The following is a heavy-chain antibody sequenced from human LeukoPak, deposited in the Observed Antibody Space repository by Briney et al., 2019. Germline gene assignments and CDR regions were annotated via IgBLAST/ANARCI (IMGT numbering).Heavy chain of an antibody. D-gene: IGHD6-19*01. CDR3: AKPLRESGGGEYFDL. CDR2: VSGSGGST. V-gene: IGHV3-23*01. J-gene: IGHJ2*01. CDR1: AFTFSSYA. Sequence: PGGSLRLSCAASAFTFSSYAMSWVRQAPGKGLEWVSAVSGSGGSTYYADSVKGRFTISRDNSKNTLYLQMNSLRAEDTAVYYCAKPLRESGGGEYFDLWGRGPLVIVPS.